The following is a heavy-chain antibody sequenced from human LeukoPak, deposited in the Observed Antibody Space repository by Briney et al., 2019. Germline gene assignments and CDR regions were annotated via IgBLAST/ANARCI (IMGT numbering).Heavy chain of an antibody. J-gene: IGHJ3*02. CDR3: AKDAGSFDI. Sequence: GGSLRLSCAASGFTFSSYGMHWVRQAPGKGLEWVAVISYDGSNKYYADSVKGRFTISRDNSKNTLYLQMNSLRAEDTAMYYCAKDAGSFDIWGQGTMVTVSS. CDR1: GFTFSSYG. CDR2: ISYDGSNK. V-gene: IGHV3-30*18.